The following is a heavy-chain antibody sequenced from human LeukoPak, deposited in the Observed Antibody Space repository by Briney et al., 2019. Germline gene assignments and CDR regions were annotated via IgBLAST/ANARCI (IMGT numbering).Heavy chain of an antibody. J-gene: IGHJ1*01. Sequence: SETLSLNCAVYGGSFRGYYWSWIRQPPGKGLESIGEIKHSGSTNYNLSLKRRVTISVDTSKNQFSLKLSSVTAADTAVYYCARGRGSSGYSRLLRHFQHWGQGTLVTVSS. D-gene: IGHD3-22*01. CDR2: IKHSGST. CDR3: ARGRGSSGYSRLLRHFQH. V-gene: IGHV4-34*01. CDR1: GGSFRGYY.